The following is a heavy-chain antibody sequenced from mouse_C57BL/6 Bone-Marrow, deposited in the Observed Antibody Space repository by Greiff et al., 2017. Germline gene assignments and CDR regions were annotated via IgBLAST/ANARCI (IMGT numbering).Heavy chain of an antibody. CDR2: IGPGSGST. CDR3: ARIYYDYEGYFDV. D-gene: IGHD2-4*01. Sequence: QVQLLQSGAELVKPGASVKISCKASGYTFTDYYINWVKQRPGQGLEWIGKIGPGSGSTYYNEKFKGEATLTADKSSSTAYLQLSSLTSEDSAVYYCARIYYDYEGYFDVWGTGTTVTVSS. V-gene: IGHV1-77*01. CDR1: GYTFTDYY. J-gene: IGHJ1*03.